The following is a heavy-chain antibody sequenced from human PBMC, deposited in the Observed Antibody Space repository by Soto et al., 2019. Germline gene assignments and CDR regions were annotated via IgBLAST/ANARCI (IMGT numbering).Heavy chain of an antibody. CDR1: GGSISSYY. Sequence: QVQLQESGPGLVKPSETLSLTCTVSGGSISSYYWSWIRQPPGKGLEWIGYIYYSGSTNYNPSLKSRVTISVDTSKNQFSLKLSSVTAADTDVYYCARVYYDILTGYSRYYFDYWGQGTLVTVSS. CDR3: ARVYYDILTGYSRYYFDY. V-gene: IGHV4-59*01. D-gene: IGHD3-9*01. J-gene: IGHJ4*02. CDR2: IYYSGST.